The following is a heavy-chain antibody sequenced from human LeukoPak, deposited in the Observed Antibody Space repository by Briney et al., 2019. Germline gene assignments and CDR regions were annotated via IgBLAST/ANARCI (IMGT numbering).Heavy chain of an antibody. V-gene: IGHV1-2*02. J-gene: IGHJ5*02. CDR1: GYTFTGYY. CDR2: INPNSGGT. D-gene: IGHD3-10*01. CDR3: ARAYDSGLNEFDP. Sequence: ASVKVSCKASGYTFTGYYMNWVRQAPGHGLEWRGWINPNSGGTNYAQKFQGRVTMTRDTSITTAYMELSRLRSDDTAVYYCARAYDSGLNEFDPWGQGTLVTVSS.